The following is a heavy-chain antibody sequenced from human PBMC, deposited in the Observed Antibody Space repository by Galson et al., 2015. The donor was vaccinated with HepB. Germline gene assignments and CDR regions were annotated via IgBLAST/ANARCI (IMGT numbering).Heavy chain of an antibody. CDR3: AKECKRTHVWIGNTSVYMDV. Sequence: SLRLSCASSGFTFNTYAIRWVRQAPGKGLEWVAVISYSGIIIYYADSVKGRFTISRDNSKNTVSLQMNSLRVEDTAVYYCAKECKRTHVWIGNTSVYMDVWGKGTTVIVS. V-gene: IGHV3-30*18. CDR1: GFTFNTYA. J-gene: IGHJ6*03. D-gene: IGHD3-3*02. CDR2: ISYSGIII.